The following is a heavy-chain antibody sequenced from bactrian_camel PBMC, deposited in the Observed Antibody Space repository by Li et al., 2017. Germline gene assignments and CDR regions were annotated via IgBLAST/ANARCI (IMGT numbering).Heavy chain of an antibody. D-gene: IGHD5*01. CDR3: AADLCAGWELSAGWRATDRFAY. J-gene: IGHJ4*01. CDR1: GGTFDGID. CDR2: IYTGSGAT. Sequence: LVECGGGLVQAGGSLTLSCTVSGGTFDGIDVDWYRQAPGEEREGVAAIYTGSGATHYADSVRGRFTISRDNSKLSDNSEVTMWLQMNSLKPEDTAMYYCAADLCAGWELSAGWRATDRFAYWGQGTQVTVS. V-gene: IGHV3S45*01.